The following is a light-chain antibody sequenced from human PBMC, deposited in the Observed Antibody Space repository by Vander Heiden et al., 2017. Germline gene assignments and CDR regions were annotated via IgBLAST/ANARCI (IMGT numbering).Light chain of an antibody. Sequence: DTVMTQSPDSLAVSLGERATINCKSSQSVLYSSNNKNYLAWYQQKPGQPPKLLIYWASTRESGVPDRFSGSGSGTDFTLTISSLQAEDVAVYYCQQYYSTRPSTFGPGTKLEIK. V-gene: IGKV4-1*01. J-gene: IGKJ2*01. CDR2: WAS. CDR3: QQYYSTRPST. CDR1: QSVLYSSNNKNY.